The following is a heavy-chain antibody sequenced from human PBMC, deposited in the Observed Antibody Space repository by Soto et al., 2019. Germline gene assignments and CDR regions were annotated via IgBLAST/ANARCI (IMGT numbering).Heavy chain of an antibody. CDR3: AKSRGDSWTTYFFDY. CDR2: ISGSGQTT. J-gene: IGHJ4*02. D-gene: IGHD4-4*01. Sequence: EVQLLESGGGSVQPGGSLMLSCAASGFTFSSYSLSWLRQAPGKGLEWVSGISGSGQTTHYKDSVKGRFTISRDNFRNTLYLKVNSLRAEDTAIYFCAKSRGDSWTTYFFDYWGQGALVTVSS. V-gene: IGHV3-23*01. CDR1: GFTFSSYS.